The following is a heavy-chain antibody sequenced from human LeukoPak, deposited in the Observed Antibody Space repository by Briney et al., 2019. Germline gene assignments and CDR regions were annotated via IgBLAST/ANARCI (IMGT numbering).Heavy chain of an antibody. V-gene: IGHV4-34*01. Sequence: EPSETLSLTCAVYGGSFSDYHWTWIRQSPGKGLDWIGEINDSGSALYNPSLMNRVTISVDMSKNHFSLNLTSVTAADTGVYYCGRGPHPHWPPMEIWGQGSLVTVSS. CDR1: GGSFSDYH. D-gene: IGHD3-10*01. J-gene: IGHJ4*02. CDR2: INDSGSA. CDR3: GRGPHPHWPPMEI.